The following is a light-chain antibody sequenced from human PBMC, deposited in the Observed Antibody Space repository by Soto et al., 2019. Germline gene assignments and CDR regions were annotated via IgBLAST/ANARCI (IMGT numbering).Light chain of an antibody. Sequence: QSVLTQPASVSGSPGQSITISCTGTSSDVGGYNYVSWYQQHPGTAPKLMIYEVSNRPSGLSNRFSGSKSGNTASLTISGLQDEDEADYYCSSYTSSSSLYVFGTGTKLTVL. V-gene: IGLV2-14*01. CDR1: SSDVGGYNY. CDR3: SSYTSSSSLYV. J-gene: IGLJ1*01. CDR2: EVS.